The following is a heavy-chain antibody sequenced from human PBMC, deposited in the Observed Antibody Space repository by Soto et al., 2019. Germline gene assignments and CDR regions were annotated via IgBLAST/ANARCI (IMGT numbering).Heavy chain of an antibody. CDR3: ARRRPPIFGVVRSYYYYGMDV. V-gene: IGHV4-59*01. J-gene: IGHJ6*02. D-gene: IGHD3-3*01. Sequence: SETLSLTCSVSCCSIPNYYWDWVRQPPGTGLEWIGYIYYSGSTKYNPSLQSRVTISVDMSKNQLSLKLRSVTAADTAVFYCARRRPPIFGVVRSYYYYGMDVWGQGTTVT. CDR1: CCSIPNYY. CDR2: IYYSGST.